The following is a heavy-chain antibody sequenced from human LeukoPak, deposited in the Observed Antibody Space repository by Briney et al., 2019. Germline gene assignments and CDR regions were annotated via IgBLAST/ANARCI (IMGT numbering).Heavy chain of an antibody. CDR3: AIRRYLAGFDY. J-gene: IGHJ4*02. D-gene: IGHD3-16*02. V-gene: IGHV3-74*01. Sequence: PGGSLRLSCAASGFTFSSYWMDWVRQAPGKGLVWVSRINSDGSSISYADSVKGRFTISRDNAKNTLYLQMNSLRAEDTAVYYCAIRRYLAGFDYWGQGTLVTVSS. CDR1: GFTFSSYW. CDR2: INSDGSSI.